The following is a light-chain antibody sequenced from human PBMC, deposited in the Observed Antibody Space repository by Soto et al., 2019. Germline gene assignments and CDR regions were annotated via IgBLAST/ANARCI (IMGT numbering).Light chain of an antibody. Sequence: IQMTQSPSTVSASVGDRVTITFRASQSISSGLAWYQKKPGKAPKLLIYDASTLESGVPSRFSGSGSGTEFTLTISSLQPEDFATYCCQHYSTVWSFGQGTKVDI. CDR1: QSISSG. CDR2: DAS. V-gene: IGKV1-5*01. CDR3: QHYSTVWS. J-gene: IGKJ1*01.